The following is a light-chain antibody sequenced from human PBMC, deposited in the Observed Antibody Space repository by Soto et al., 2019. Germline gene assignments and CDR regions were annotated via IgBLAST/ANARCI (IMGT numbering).Light chain of an antibody. CDR2: AAS. CDR1: QSVDSNY. J-gene: IGKJ5*01. V-gene: IGKV3-20*01. CDR3: QQCGRSPIT. Sequence: EIVLTQSACTLSLSAGERATLSWRASQSVDSNYLAWYQQKHGQAPRPLIYAASSRATGIPDRFSGSGYGTDFTLTITRLETEDFAVYYCQQCGRSPITFGQGTRLEIK.